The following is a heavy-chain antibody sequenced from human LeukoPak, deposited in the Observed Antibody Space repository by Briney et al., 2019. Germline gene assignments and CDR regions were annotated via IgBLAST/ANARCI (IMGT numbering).Heavy chain of an antibody. V-gene: IGHV3-64*01. J-gene: IGHJ6*02. CDR2: ISSNGGST. Sequence: GGSLRLSCAASGFTFSSYAMRWVRQAPGKGLEYVSAISSNGGSTYYANSVKGRFAISRDNSKNTLYLQMGSLRAEDMAVYYCARAYCSGGSCRPFYYYYGMDVWGQGTTVTVSS. CDR1: GFTFSSYA. D-gene: IGHD2-15*01. CDR3: ARAYCSGGSCRPFYYYYGMDV.